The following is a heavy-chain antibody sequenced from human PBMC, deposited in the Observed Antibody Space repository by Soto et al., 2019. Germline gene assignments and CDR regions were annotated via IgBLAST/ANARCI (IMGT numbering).Heavy chain of an antibody. D-gene: IGHD6-19*01. CDR1: GFTFSSYG. Sequence: PGGSLRLSCAASGFTFSSYGMHWVRQAPGKGLEWVAVISHDGSNKYYADSVKGRFTISRDNSKNTLYLQMNSLRAEDTAVYYCARSSVAGTFFDYWGQGTLVTVSS. CDR3: ARSSVAGTFFDY. V-gene: IGHV3-30*03. CDR2: ISHDGSNK. J-gene: IGHJ4*02.